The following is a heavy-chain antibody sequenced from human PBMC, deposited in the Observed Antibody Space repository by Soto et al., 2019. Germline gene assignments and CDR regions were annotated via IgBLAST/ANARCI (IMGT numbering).Heavy chain of an antibody. V-gene: IGHV3-48*01. J-gene: IGHJ5*02. CDR1: GFTFSSYS. CDR2: ISSSSSTI. D-gene: IGHD3-10*01. Sequence: GGSLRLSCAASGFTFSSYSMNWVRQAPGKGLEWVSYISSSSSTIYYADSVKGRFTISRDNAKNSLYLQMNSLRAEDTAVYYCAREALLWFGESPPASWFDPWGQGTLVTVSS. CDR3: AREALLWFGESPPASWFDP.